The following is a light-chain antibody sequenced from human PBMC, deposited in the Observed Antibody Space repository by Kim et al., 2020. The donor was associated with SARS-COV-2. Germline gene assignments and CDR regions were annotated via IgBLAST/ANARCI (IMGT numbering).Light chain of an antibody. CDR2: DAS. J-gene: IGKJ4*01. Sequence: GDSATLSGSASQGVSRYLAWYQQKPGQAPRLYVDDASNSASGIPASCSGSGSGTDFTLTSSGLEPEDFAFYYCQQRSSWPLTFGGGTKVDIK. V-gene: IGKV3-11*01. CDR1: QGVSRY. CDR3: QQRSSWPLT.